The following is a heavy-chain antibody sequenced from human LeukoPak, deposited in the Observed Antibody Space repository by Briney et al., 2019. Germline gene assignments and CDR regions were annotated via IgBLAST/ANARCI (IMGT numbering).Heavy chain of an antibody. CDR2: IYYSGST. CDR3: ARDLGGYSYGYYFDY. J-gene: IGHJ4*02. V-gene: IGHV4-59*01. CDR1: GGSFSGYY. Sequence: SETLSLTCAVYGGSFSGYYWSWIRQPPGKGLEWIGYIYYSGSTNYNPSLKSRVTISVDTSKNQFSLKLSSVTAADTAVYYCARDLGGYSYGYYFDYWGQGTLVTVSS. D-gene: IGHD5-18*01.